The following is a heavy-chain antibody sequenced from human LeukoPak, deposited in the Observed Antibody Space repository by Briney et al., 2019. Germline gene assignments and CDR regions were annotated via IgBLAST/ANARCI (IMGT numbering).Heavy chain of an antibody. D-gene: IGHD3-22*01. CDR3: ARGTLQDRYDSSGYYYFGFDY. V-gene: IGHV3-30*17. CDR1: GFTFSSYA. Sequence: GGSLRLSCAASGFTFSSYAMPWVRQAPGKGLEGVAVISYDGSNKYYADSVKGRFTISRDNSKNTLYLQMNSLRAEDTAVYYCARGTLQDRYDSSGYYYFGFDYWGQGTLVTVSS. CDR2: ISYDGSNK. J-gene: IGHJ4*02.